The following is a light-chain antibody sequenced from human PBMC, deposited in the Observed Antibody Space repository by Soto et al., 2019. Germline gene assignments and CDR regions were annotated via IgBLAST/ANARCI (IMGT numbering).Light chain of an antibody. V-gene: IGKV4-1*01. CDR1: HSVLYRSNNKNY. CDR2: WAS. CDR3: QQYYSSPLT. J-gene: IGKJ4*01. Sequence: DIVMTQSPDSLAVSLGERATIHCKSSHSVLYRSNNKNYLAWFQQKPGQPPNLLIYWASTREFGVPDRFSGSGSGTEFTLTISSLQAEDVAVYYCQQYYSSPLTFGGGTKVDIK.